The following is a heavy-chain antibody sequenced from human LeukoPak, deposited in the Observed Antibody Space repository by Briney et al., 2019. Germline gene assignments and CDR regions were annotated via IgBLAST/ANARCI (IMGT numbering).Heavy chain of an antibody. D-gene: IGHD2-15*01. CDR1: GFTFGDYA. CDR2: IYHTGST. CDR3: ARDGWDY. V-gene: IGHV4-38-2*02. J-gene: IGHJ4*02. Sequence: GSLRLSCTASGFTFGDYAMTWVRQAPGKGLEWIGSIYHTGSTFYNPSFKSRVTISVDTSKNQFSLKLTSVTAADTAVYYCARDGWDYWGQGTLVTVSS.